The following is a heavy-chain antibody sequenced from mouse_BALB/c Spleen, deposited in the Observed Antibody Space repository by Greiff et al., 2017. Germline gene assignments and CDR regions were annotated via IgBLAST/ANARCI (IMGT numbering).Heavy chain of an antibody. J-gene: IGHJ2*01. D-gene: IGHD1-1*01. CDR3: ARSFSTVVANFDY. CDR1: GYTFSSYW. Sequence: VMLVESGAELMKPGASVKISCKATGYTFSSYWIEWVKQRPGHGLEWIGEILPGSGSTNYNEKFKGKATFTADTSSNTAYMQLNSLTSEDSAVYYCARSFSTVVANFDYWGQGTTLTGSS. CDR2: ILPGSGST. V-gene: IGHV1-9*01.